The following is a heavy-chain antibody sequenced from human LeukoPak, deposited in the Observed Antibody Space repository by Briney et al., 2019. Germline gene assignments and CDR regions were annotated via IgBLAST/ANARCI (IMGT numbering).Heavy chain of an antibody. CDR2: IYYSGST. CDR1: GGSISSYY. J-gene: IGHJ4*02. Sequence: PSETLSLTCTVSGGSISSYYWSWIRQPPGKGLEWIGYIYYSGSTNYNPSLKSRVNKSVNTSKNQFSLKLSSVTAADTAVYYCARAVAGANFDYWGQGTLVTVSS. CDR3: ARAVAGANFDY. D-gene: IGHD6-19*01. V-gene: IGHV4-59*01.